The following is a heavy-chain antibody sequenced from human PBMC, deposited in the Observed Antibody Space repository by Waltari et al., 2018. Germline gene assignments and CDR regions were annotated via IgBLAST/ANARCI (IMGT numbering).Heavy chain of an antibody. V-gene: IGHV1-69*01. D-gene: IGHD2-2*02. CDR3: AGTLPRGYCSSTSCYTSFDY. J-gene: IGHJ4*02. Sequence: QVQLVQSGAEVKKPGSSVKVSCKASGCTFSSYAISWVRQAPGQGLEWMGGIIPIFGTANYAQKFQGRVTITADESTSTAYMELSSLRSEDTAVYYCAGTLPRGYCSSTSCYTSFDYWGQGTLVTVSS. CDR2: IIPIFGTA. CDR1: GCTFSSYA.